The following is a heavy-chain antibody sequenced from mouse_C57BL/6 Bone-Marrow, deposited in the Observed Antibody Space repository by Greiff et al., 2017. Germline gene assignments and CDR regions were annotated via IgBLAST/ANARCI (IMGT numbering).Heavy chain of an antibody. CDR1: GYTFTNYW. V-gene: IGHV1-63*01. CDR2: IYPGGGST. J-gene: IGHJ3*01. D-gene: IGHD1-2*01. CDR3: ARSYYYGWGFAY. Sequence: VQRVESGAELVRPGTSVKMSCKASGYTFTNYWIGWAKQRPGHGLEWIGDIYPGGGSTNYNEKFKGKATLTADKSSSTAYMQFSSLTSEDSAIYYCARSYYYGWGFAYWGQGTLVTVSA.